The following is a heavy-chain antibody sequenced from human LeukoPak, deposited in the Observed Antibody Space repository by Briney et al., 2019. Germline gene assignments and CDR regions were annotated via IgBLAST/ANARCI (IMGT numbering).Heavy chain of an antibody. CDR2: ISAYNGNT. D-gene: IGHD2-8*01. J-gene: IGHJ4*02. V-gene: IGHV1-18*01. Sequence: ASVKVSCKASGYTFTSYGISWVRQAPGQGLEWMGWISAYNGNTNYAQKLQGRVTMTTDTSTSTAYMELRSLRSDDTAVYYCARDWDCTSGVCYTAFFDYWGQGTLVTVSS. CDR1: GYTFTSYG. CDR3: ARDWDCTSGVCYTAFFDY.